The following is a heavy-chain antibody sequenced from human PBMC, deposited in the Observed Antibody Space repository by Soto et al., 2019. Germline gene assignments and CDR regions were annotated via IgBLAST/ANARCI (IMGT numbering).Heavy chain of an antibody. CDR2: MNPNSGNT. CDR1: VYTFTSYD. V-gene: IGHV1-8*01. D-gene: IGHD3-9*01. Sequence: GASVKVSCKASVYTFTSYDINWVRQATGQGLEWMGWMNPNSGNTGYAQKFQGRVTMTRNTSISTAYMELSSLRSEDTAVYYCARSHYDILTGYLYYYYYYYMDVWGKGTTVTVSS. CDR3: ARSHYDILTGYLYYYYYYYMDV. J-gene: IGHJ6*03.